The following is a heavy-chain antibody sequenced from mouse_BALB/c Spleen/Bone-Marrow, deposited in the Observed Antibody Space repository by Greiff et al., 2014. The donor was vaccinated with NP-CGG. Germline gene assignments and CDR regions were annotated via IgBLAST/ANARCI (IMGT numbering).Heavy chain of an antibody. CDR3: TRGVYYDYDEGAMDY. CDR1: GYTFTSYV. J-gene: IGHJ4*01. Sequence: EVQGAESGPELVKPGASVKMSCKASGYTFTSYVMHWVKQKPGQGLEWIGYINPYNDGTKYNEKFKGKATLTSDKSSSTAYMELSSLTSEDSAVYYCTRGVYYDYDEGAMDYWGQGSSVTDSS. V-gene: IGHV1-14*01. D-gene: IGHD2-4*01. CDR2: INPYNDGT.